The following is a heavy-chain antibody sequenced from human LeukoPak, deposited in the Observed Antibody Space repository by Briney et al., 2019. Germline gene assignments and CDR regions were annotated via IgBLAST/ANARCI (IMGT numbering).Heavy chain of an antibody. Sequence: GGSLRLSCEASGFTFSSYSMSWVRQAPGKGLEWVSYISSSSSTIYYADSVKGRFTISGDNAKNSLYLQMNSLRAEDTAVYYCASLPKWELLVDIWGQGTMVTVSS. CDR3: ASLPKWELLVDI. CDR1: GFTFSSYS. V-gene: IGHV3-48*01. D-gene: IGHD1-26*01. J-gene: IGHJ3*02. CDR2: ISSSSSTI.